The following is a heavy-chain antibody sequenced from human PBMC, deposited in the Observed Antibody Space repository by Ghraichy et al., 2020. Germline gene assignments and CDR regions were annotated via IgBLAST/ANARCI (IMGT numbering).Heavy chain of an antibody. Sequence: SETLSLTCSVSGGSVSSGGHYWTWIRQNPGKGLEWIGFIFNSGITYYNPSLKSRASISADTSKNQCSLKLDSVTAADTAVYYCARDGGYFLAFDYGGQVTPVAVSS. CDR2: IFNSGIT. D-gene: IGHD3-22*01. CDR1: GGSVSSGGHY. J-gene: IGHJ4*02. CDR3: ARDGGYFLAFDY. V-gene: IGHV4-31*03.